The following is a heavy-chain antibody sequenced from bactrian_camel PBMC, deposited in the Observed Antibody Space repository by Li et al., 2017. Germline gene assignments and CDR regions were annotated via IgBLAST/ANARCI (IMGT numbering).Heavy chain of an antibody. J-gene: IGHJ4*01. CDR1: GFTFSSYG. Sequence: VQLVESGGGFVQPGGSLRLSCAASGFTFSSYGMTWVRQAPGKGLEWVSDISSGGGTTNYGDSVKGRFTISRDNAKNMVYLHLNSLKSEDTSVYYCHTGGGAYWGQGTQVTVS. V-gene: IGHV3S40*01. CDR2: ISSGGGTT. CDR3: HTGGGAY. D-gene: IGHD7*01.